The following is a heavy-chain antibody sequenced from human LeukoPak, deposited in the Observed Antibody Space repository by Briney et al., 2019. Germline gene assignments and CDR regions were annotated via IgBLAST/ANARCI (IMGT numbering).Heavy chain of an antibody. V-gene: IGHV3-21*01. D-gene: IGHD6-19*01. CDR3: ARSIAVAGNPDI. CDR1: GFTFSRYS. CDR2: ISSSSSYI. Sequence: GGSLRQSCAASGFTFSRYSMNWVGPAPGKGLEWVSSISSSSSYIYYADSGKGRFTISRDNAKNSLYLQMNSLRAEDTAVYYCARSIAVAGNPDIWGQGTMVTVSS. J-gene: IGHJ3*02.